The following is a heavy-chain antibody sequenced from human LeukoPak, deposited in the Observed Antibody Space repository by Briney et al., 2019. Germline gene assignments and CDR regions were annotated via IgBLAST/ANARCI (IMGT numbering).Heavy chain of an antibody. V-gene: IGHV4-59*01. Sequence: TSSETLSLTCTVSGGSISSYYWSWIRQPPGKGLEWIGYIYYSGSTNYNPSLKSRVTISVDTSKNQFSLKLSSVTAADTAVYYCARHGRRANDAFDIWGQGTMVTVSS. CDR3: ARHGRRANDAFDI. CDR1: GGSISSYY. J-gene: IGHJ3*02. CDR2: IYYSGST. D-gene: IGHD2-8*01.